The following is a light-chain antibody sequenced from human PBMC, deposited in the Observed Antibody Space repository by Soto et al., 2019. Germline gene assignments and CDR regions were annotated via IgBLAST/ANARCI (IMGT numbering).Light chain of an antibody. CDR2: DAS. CDR3: QQRSNWLT. J-gene: IGKJ4*01. CDR1: QNVISY. V-gene: IGKV3-11*01. Sequence: EIVLTQSPATLSLSPGERATLSCRASQNVISYLAWYQQKPGQAPRLLIYDASNRATGIPARFSGSGSGTDFTLTISSLEPEDSAVYYCQQRSNWLTFGGGTKLEIK.